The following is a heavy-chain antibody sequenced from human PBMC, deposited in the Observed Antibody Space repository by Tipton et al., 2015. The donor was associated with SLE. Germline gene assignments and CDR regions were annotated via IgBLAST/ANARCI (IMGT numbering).Heavy chain of an antibody. D-gene: IGHD1-26*01. J-gene: IGHJ5*01. CDR1: GGSISGYY. CDR3: ARGGGSYYEFDS. V-gene: IGHV4-4*07. Sequence: TLSLTCTVSGGSISGYYWSWVRQPAGKGLGWIGRIYTSASTIYNPSLKSRVTLSSDTSKNQFSLRVRSVTAADTAVYYCARGGGSYYEFDSWGQGTLVTVSP. CDR2: IYTSAST.